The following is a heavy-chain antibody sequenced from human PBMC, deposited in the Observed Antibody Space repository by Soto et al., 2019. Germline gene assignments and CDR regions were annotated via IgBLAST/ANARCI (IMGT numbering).Heavy chain of an antibody. CDR1: GFTFSSYA. CDR3: AKPIVGATVGYFDY. J-gene: IGHJ4*02. D-gene: IGHD1-26*01. CDR2: INGSGGST. V-gene: IGHV3-23*01. Sequence: EVQLLESGGGLVQPGGSLRLSCAGSGFTFSSYAMSWVRQAPGKGLEWVSDINGSGGSTYYADSVKGWFTISRDNSKSTLYLQINSLRAEDTAVYYCAKPIVGATVGYFDYWGQGTLVTFSS.